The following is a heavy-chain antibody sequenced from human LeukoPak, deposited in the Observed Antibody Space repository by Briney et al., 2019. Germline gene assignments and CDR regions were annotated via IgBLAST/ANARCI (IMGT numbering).Heavy chain of an antibody. CDR3: ARDGAYGDYSGPFDI. D-gene: IGHD4-17*01. Sequence: PSETLSLTCAVSGDSISSENWWSWARQPPEKGLEWIGEMHHTGRANYNSSFKSRVTISLDTSKNQFSLKLSSVTAADTAVYYCARDGAYGDYSGPFDIWGQGTMVTVSP. V-gene: IGHV4-4*02. CDR2: MHHTGRA. CDR1: GDSISSENW. J-gene: IGHJ3*02.